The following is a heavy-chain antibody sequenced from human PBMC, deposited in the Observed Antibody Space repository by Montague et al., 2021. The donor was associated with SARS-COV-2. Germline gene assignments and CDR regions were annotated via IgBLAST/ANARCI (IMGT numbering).Heavy chain of an antibody. Sequence: SETLSLTCAVYGGSFSGYYWTWIRQSPGKGLEWIAEINHSGTTNYNFNPSLGSRATISVDTSKSQFSLKLSSVTAADTGVYYCARWDPQTLTLIGLRGKSASDYWGQGTLVTVSS. CDR1: GGSFSGYY. J-gene: IGHJ4*02. CDR2: INHSGTT. CDR3: ARWDPQTLTLIGLRGKSASDY. V-gene: IGHV4-34*01. D-gene: IGHD4-23*01.